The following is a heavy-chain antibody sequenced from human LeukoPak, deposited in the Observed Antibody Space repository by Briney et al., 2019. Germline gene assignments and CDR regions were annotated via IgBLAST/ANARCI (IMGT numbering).Heavy chain of an antibody. V-gene: IGHV6-1*01. D-gene: IGHD1-26*01. CDR2: TYYRSKWYN. CDR1: GDSVSSNSTA. CDR3: ARGVGYYYYYMDV. Sequence: SQTLSLTCAISGDSVSSNSTAWNWIRQSPSRGLEWLGRTYYRSKWYNDYAVSVKSRIIINPDTSKNQFSLQLSSVTAADTAVYYCARGVGYYYYYMDVWGKGTTVTVSS. J-gene: IGHJ6*03.